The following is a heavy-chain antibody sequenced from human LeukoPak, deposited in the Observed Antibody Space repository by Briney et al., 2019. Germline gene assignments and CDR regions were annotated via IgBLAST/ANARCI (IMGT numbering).Heavy chain of an antibody. CDR2: IYHSGST. J-gene: IGHJ4*02. Sequence: SGTLSLTCAVSGASISSNNWWWSWVRQPPGKGLEWIEEIYHSGSTNYNPSLKSRVTMSVDKSKNQFSLKLSSVTAADTAVYYCARGPEQWLDGYWGQGTLVTVSS. V-gene: IGHV4-4*02. CDR3: ARGPEQWLDGY. D-gene: IGHD6-19*01. CDR1: GASISSNNW.